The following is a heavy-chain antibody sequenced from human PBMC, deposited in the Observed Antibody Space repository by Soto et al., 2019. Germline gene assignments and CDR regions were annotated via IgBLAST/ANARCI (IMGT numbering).Heavy chain of an antibody. J-gene: IGHJ4*02. CDR1: GYLISSGYY. CDR3: ARDLSSGYDSYYSDY. CDR2: IDYSGRT. Sequence: TSETLSLTCSVSGYLISSGYYWGWIRQTPGKGLEWLGSIDYSGRTYYNPSLKSRVSTSVDLSKNQFSLNLRSVTAADTAVYFCARDLSSGYDSYYSDYWGQGTLVTVSS. V-gene: IGHV4-38-2*02. D-gene: IGHD3-22*01.